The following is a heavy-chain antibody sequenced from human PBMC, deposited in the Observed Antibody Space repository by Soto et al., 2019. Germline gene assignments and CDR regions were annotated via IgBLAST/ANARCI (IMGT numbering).Heavy chain of an antibody. CDR2: ISGSGTTI. CDR3: ARVGCSGGSCPLDY. CDR1: AFIISDYY. Sequence: GGSLRLSCAASAFIISDYYMSWIRQAPGKGLEWVSYISGSGTTIYYADSVKGRFTISRDNAKNSLYLQMSSLRAEDTAVYYCARVGCSGGSCPLDYWGQGTLVTVS. V-gene: IGHV3-11*01. D-gene: IGHD2-15*01. J-gene: IGHJ4*02.